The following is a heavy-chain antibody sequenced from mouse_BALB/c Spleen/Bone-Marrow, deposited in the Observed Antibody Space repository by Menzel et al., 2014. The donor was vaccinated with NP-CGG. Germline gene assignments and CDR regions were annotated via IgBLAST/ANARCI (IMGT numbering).Heavy chain of an antibody. D-gene: IGHD1-1*01. J-gene: IGHJ2*01. V-gene: IGHV1S81*02. CDR3: ARRTTTVVATDY. Sequence: GAELVKPGASVKLSCKASGYTFTSYWMHWVKQRPGQGLEWIGEINPSNGRTNYNEKFKSKATLTVDKSSSTAYMQLSSLTSEDSAVYYCARRTTTVVATDYWGQGTTLTVSS. CDR2: INPSNGRT. CDR1: GYTFTSYW.